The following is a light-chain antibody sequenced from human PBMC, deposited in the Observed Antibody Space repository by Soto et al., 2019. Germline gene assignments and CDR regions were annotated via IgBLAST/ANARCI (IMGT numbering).Light chain of an antibody. CDR1: QTISSW. Sequence: DIQRTQSPSTLSGSVGYRVTITCRASQTISSWLAWYQQKPGKAPKLLIYKASTLKSGVPSRFSGSGSGTEFTLTISSLQPDDFATYYCQQYNTYSRTFGQGTKVDIK. CDR3: QQYNTYSRT. J-gene: IGKJ1*01. CDR2: KAS. V-gene: IGKV1-5*03.